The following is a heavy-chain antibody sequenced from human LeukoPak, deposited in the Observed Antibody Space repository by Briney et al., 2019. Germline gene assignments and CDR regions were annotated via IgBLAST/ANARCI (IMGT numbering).Heavy chain of an antibody. CDR3: TKSDWFDP. V-gene: IGHV3-74*01. Sequence: GGSPRLSCAASGFTFGGYWMHWVRQAPGKGLVWVSRIKNDGSITSYADSVKGRFTISRDNAKNTLYLQMNSLRVEDTAVYYCTKSDWFDPWGQGTLVTVSS. J-gene: IGHJ5*02. CDR2: IKNDGSIT. CDR1: GFTFGGYW.